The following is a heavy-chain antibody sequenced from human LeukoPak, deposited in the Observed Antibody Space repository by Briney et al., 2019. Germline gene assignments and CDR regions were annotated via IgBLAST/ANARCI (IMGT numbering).Heavy chain of an antibody. Sequence: GGSLRLSCEGSGFSFSSYWMTWVRQSPGKGPEWVANIKQDESERYTVDSVKGRFTISRDNAKNSLYLQMNSLRAEDMALYYCAKGAGSGWPYWYFDLWGRGTLVTVSS. V-gene: IGHV3-7*03. CDR1: GFSFSSYW. CDR3: AKGAGSGWPYWYFDL. CDR2: IKQDESER. D-gene: IGHD6-19*01. J-gene: IGHJ2*01.